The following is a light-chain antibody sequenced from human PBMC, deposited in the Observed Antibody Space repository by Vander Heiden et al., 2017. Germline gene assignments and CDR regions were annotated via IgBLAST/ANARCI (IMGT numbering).Light chain of an antibody. CDR1: QGISSY. Sequence: DIQLTQSPSFLSASVGDRVTITCRASQGISSYLAWYQQTPGKAPKLLISSASALQSGVPSRFGGSGSGTEFTLTINSLQPEDSATFYCEHLNNFPLTFGGGTKVEI. V-gene: IGKV1-9*01. CDR3: EHLNNFPLT. CDR2: SAS. J-gene: IGKJ4*01.